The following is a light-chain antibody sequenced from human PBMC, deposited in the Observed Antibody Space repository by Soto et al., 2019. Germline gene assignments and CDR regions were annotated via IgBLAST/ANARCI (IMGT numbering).Light chain of an antibody. CDR3: LSFDSSLSVV. Sequence: QAVVTQPPSVSGAPGQRVTISCTGSSSNIGAGYDVHWYQQLPGRAPKLLVYGNTNRPSGVPDRFSCSRSGTSASLAIAGLQAEDEADDYWLSFDSSLSVVFGGETKLTVL. CDR2: GNT. V-gene: IGLV1-40*01. CDR1: SSNIGAGYD. J-gene: IGLJ2*01.